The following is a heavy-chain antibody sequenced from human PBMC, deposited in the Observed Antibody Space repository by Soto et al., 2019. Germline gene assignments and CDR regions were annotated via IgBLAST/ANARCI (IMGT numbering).Heavy chain of an antibody. CDR2: IIPILGIA. J-gene: IGHJ4*02. D-gene: IGHD2-15*01. CDR3: ARRDCSGGSCYPDGLDY. Sequence: SVKVSCKASGGTFSSYTISWVRQAPGQGLEWMGRIIPILGIANYAQKFQGRVTITADKSTSTAYMELSSLRSEDTAVYYCARRDCSGGSCYPDGLDYWGQGTLVTVSS. CDR1: GGTFSSYT. V-gene: IGHV1-69*02.